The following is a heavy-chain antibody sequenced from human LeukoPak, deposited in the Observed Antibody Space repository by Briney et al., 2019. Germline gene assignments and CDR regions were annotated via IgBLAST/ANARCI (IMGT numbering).Heavy chain of an antibody. CDR2: ISYDGSNK. D-gene: IGHD3-3*01. J-gene: IGHJ4*02. CDR1: GFTFSSYA. Sequence: PGGSLRLSCAASGFTFSSYAMHWVRQAPGKGLEWVAVISYDGSNKYYADSVKGRFTISRDNSKNTLYLQMNSLRAEDTAVYYCACLDPARVVVDYWGQGTLVTVSS. V-gene: IGHV3-30-3*01. CDR3: ACLDPARVVVDY.